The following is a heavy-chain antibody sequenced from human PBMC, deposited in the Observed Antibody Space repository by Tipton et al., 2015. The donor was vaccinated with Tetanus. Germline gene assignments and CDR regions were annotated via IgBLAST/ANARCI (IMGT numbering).Heavy chain of an antibody. V-gene: IGHV3-30*18. CDR2: ISYDGNSE. Sequence: SLRLSCAASRFTFSSYGMHWVRQAPGKGLEWVAVISYDGNSEYYADSVKGRFTISRDNSKNTLSLQMNSLRAEDTAVYYCAKDPASRGWFDPWGQGTLVSVSS. CDR1: RFTFSSYG. J-gene: IGHJ5*02. CDR3: AKDPASRGWFDP.